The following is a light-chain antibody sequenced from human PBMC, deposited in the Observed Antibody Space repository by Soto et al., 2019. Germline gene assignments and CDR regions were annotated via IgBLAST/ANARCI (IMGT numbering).Light chain of an antibody. V-gene: IGLV2-11*01. CDR3: CSYAGSYTWV. J-gene: IGLJ1*01. Sequence: QSALTQPRSVSGSPGQSVTISCTGTSSDVGGYNFVSWYQQHPGKAPKLMIYDVSKRPSGVPDRFSGSKSGNTASLTVSGLQAEDEAAYYSCSYAGSYTWVFGTGTKVTVL. CDR2: DVS. CDR1: SSDVGGYNF.